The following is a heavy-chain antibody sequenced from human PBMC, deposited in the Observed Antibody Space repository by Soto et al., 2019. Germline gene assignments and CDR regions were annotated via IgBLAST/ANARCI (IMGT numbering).Heavy chain of an antibody. CDR1: GYAFTTYY. V-gene: IGHV1-46*03. Sequence: QVQLVQSGAEVKKPGASVKVSCKASGYAFTTYYMHWVRQAPGQGLEWMGIINPSGGSTSYAQKFQGRVTTTRDTSTSTVYMELSSLRSEDTAVYYCVSSPGGYYYYYMDVWGKGTTVTVSS. CDR3: VSSPGGYYYYYMDV. J-gene: IGHJ6*03. CDR2: INPSGGST.